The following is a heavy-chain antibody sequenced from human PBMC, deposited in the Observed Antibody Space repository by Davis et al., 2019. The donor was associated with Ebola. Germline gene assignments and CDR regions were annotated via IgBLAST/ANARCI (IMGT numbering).Heavy chain of an antibody. Sequence: GESLKISCAASGFTFSSHWMHWVRQTPGQGLEWVSAISGRDGSTYYADSVKGRFTISRDNSKNTLYLQMNSLRVDDTAVYYCALPDGWLLSDYWGQGTLVSVSS. D-gene: IGHD6-19*01. CDR2: ISGRDGST. CDR3: ALPDGWLLSDY. J-gene: IGHJ4*02. CDR1: GFTFSSHW. V-gene: IGHV3-23*01.